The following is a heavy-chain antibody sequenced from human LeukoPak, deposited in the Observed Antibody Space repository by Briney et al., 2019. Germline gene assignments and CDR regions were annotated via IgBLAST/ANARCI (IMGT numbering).Heavy chain of an antibody. CDR3: VKGRGVITTVTAHYFDY. V-gene: IGHV3-64D*09. CDR1: GFTFSYYA. CDR2: ISSDGGST. Sequence: PGGSLRLSCSASGFTFSYYAMHWVRQAPGKGLEYVSGISSDGGSTYYADSVKSRFTVSRDNSKNTLYLQMSSLRPEDTAVFYCVKGRGVITTVTAHYFDYWGQGTLVTVSS. D-gene: IGHD4-11*01. J-gene: IGHJ4*02.